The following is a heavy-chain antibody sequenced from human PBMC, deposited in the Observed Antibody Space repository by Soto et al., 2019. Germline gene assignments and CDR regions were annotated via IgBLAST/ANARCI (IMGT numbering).Heavy chain of an antibody. Sequence: SETLSLTCTVSGGSITSGGYSWSWFRQSPGQGLEWIGYIYQSGSAFYNPSLKTRATILVDRSKNQFSLNLTSVTAADASVYYCARAFYGVDLWGQGTTVTVSS. CDR3: ARAFYGVDL. V-gene: IGHV4-30-2*06. J-gene: IGHJ6*02. CDR2: IYQSGSA. CDR1: GGSITSGGYS.